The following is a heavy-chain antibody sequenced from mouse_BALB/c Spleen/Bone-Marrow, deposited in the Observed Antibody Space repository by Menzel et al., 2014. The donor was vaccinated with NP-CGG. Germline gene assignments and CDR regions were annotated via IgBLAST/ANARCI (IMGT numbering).Heavy chain of an antibody. D-gene: IGHD2-1*01. CDR1: GYTFTNYW. V-gene: IGHV1S41*01. CDR3: ARGIYYGNYVYAMDY. CDR2: TAPGSGST. J-gene: IGHJ4*01. Sequence: DLVKPGASVKLSCKASGYTFTNYWINWIKQRPGQGLEWIGRTAPGSGSTYYNEMFKGKTTLTVDTSSSTAYIQLSSLSSEDSAVYFCARGIYYGNYVYAMDYWGQGTSVTVSS.